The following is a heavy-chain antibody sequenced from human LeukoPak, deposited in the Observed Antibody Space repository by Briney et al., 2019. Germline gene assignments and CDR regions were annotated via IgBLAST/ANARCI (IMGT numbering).Heavy chain of an antibody. V-gene: IGHV5-51*01. Sequence: GESLKISRXGSGYTFSSYWIGWVRQMPGKGLEWMGIIYPDDSDTRYSPSFQGQVTISADKSISPAYLQWSSLKASDTAMYYCARLAYCSNDVCYSNYYYSMDVWGKGTTVTVSS. D-gene: IGHD2-8*01. CDR3: ARLAYCSNDVCYSNYYYSMDV. CDR1: GYTFSSYW. J-gene: IGHJ6*03. CDR2: IYPDDSDT.